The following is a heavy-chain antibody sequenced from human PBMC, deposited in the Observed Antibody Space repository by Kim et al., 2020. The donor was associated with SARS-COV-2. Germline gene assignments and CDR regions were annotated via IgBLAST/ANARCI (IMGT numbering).Heavy chain of an antibody. V-gene: IGHV7-4-1*02. J-gene: IGHJ6*02. CDR3: ARSSSRDYDILTGYSLYYYYYGMDV. Sequence: ASVKVSCKASGYTFTSYAMNWVRQAPGQGLEWMGWINTNTGNPTYAQGFTGRFVFSLDTSVSTAYLQISSLKAEDTAVYYCARSSSRDYDILTGYSLYYYYYGMDVWGQGTTVTVSS. D-gene: IGHD3-9*01. CDR2: INTNTGNP. CDR1: GYTFTSYA.